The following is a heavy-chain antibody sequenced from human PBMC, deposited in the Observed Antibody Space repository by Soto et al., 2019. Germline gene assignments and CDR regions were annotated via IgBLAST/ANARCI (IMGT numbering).Heavy chain of an antibody. CDR2: ISSTSGTI. Sequence: PGVSLRLSCAASGFTFSSYSMNWVRQAPGKGLEWVSYISSTSGTIYYADSVKGRFTISRDNSKNTLYLQMNSLRAEDTAVYYCAKGVLRFLEWAYDDFDIWGQGTMVTVSS. J-gene: IGHJ3*02. CDR3: AKGVLRFLEWAYDDFDI. D-gene: IGHD3-3*01. V-gene: IGHV3-48*01. CDR1: GFTFSSYS.